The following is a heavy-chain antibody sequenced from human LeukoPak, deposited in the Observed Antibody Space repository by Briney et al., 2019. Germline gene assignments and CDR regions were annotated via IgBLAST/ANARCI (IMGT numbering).Heavy chain of an antibody. CDR3: ARVLREWLLFGWFDP. D-gene: IGHD3-3*01. J-gene: IGHJ5*02. CDR1: GFTFSDYY. Sequence: GGSLRLSCAASGFTFSDYYMSWIRQAPGKGPEWVSYISSSGSTIYYVDSVKGRFTISRDNAKNSLYLQMNSLRAEDTAVYYCARVLREWLLFGWFDPWGQGTLVTVSS. V-gene: IGHV3-11*01. CDR2: ISSSGSTI.